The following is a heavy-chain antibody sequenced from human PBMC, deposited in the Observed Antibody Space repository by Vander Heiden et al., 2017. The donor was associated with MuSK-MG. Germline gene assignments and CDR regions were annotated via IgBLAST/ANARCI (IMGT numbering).Heavy chain of an antibody. Sequence: EVQLVESGGGLVQPGGSLRLSCPASEFTFSSYWLHWVRQSPGKGLVWVSRINSDGSSTTYADAVKGRFTISRDNAKNTMYLQMNRMGAEDTAVYYCAREWNSGSPLADYWGQGTLVSVSS. V-gene: IGHV3-74*01. J-gene: IGHJ4*02. D-gene: IGHD1-26*01. CDR2: INSDGSST. CDR3: AREWNSGSPLADY. CDR1: EFTFSSYW.